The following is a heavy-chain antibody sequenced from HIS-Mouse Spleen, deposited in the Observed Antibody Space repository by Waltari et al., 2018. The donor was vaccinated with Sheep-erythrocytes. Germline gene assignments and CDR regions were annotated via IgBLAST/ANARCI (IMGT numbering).Heavy chain of an antibody. Sequence: EVQLVESGGGLVKPGGSLRLSCSASGFPFSRYSINGVRQAPGKGLEWVSSISSSSSYIYYADSVKGRFTISRDNAKNSLYLQMNSLRAEDTAVYYCARVASGATFDYWGQGTLVTVSS. D-gene: IGHD1-26*01. V-gene: IGHV3-21*01. J-gene: IGHJ4*02. CDR1: GFPFSRYS. CDR3: ARVASGATFDY. CDR2: ISSSSSYI.